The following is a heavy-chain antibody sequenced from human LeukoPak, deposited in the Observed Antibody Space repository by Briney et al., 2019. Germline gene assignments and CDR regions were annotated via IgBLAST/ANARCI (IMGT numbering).Heavy chain of an antibody. V-gene: IGHV3-74*01. D-gene: IGHD5-18*01. CDR2: INSGGSNT. CDR1: GFTFSSYW. Sequence: GGSLRLSCAASGFTFSSYWMHWVRQAPGKGLVWVSRINSGGSNTRYADSVKGRFTISRDNAKNSLYLQMNSLRAGDTAVYYCAREGGYSYGYSPYYFDYWGQGTLVTVSS. CDR3: AREGGYSYGYSPYYFDY. J-gene: IGHJ4*02.